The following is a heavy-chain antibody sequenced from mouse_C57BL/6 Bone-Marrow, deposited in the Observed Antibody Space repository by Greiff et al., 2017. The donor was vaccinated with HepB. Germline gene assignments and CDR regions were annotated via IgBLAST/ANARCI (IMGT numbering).Heavy chain of an antibody. J-gene: IGHJ3*01. CDR3: ARQTYYSNSLFAY. D-gene: IGHD2-5*01. CDR1: GFTFSSYG. Sequence: EVQLKESGGDLVKPGGSLKLSCAASGFTFSSYGMSWVRQTPDKRLEWVATISSGGSYTYYPDSVKGRFTISRDNAKNTLYLQMSSLKSEDTAMYYCARQTYYSNSLFAYWGQGTLVTVSA. V-gene: IGHV5-6*01. CDR2: ISSGGSYT.